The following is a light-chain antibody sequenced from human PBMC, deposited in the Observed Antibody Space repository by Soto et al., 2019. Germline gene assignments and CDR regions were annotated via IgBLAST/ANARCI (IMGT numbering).Light chain of an antibody. CDR3: SSYTSSSTGG. CDR2: DVS. CDR1: SSDVGGYNY. V-gene: IGLV2-14*01. Sequence: QSALTQPASVSGSPAQSITISCTGTSSDVGGYNYVSWYQQHPGKAPKLMIYDVSNRPSGVSNRFSGSKSGNTASLTISGLQAEDEADYYCSSYTSSSTGGFGTGTKVTVL. J-gene: IGLJ1*01.